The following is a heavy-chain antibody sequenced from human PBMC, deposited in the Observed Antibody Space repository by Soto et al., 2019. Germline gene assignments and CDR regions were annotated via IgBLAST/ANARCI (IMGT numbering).Heavy chain of an antibody. D-gene: IGHD5-12*01. CDR1: GDSISSYF. V-gene: IGHV4-59*12. CDR2: NYFTGSS. CDR3: ARVGGFSGFY. Sequence: SETLSLTCTVSGDSISSYFWTWVRQPPGKGLEWIGYNYFTGSSSYNPSLNSRVTILVDTSKNQFSLRLNSVTAADTAVYYCARVGGFSGFYWGQGALVTVSS. J-gene: IGHJ4*02.